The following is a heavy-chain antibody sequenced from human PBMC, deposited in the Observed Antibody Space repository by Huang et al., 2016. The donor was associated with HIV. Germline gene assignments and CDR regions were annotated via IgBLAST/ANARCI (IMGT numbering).Heavy chain of an antibody. V-gene: IGHV4-59*11. CDR1: GGSISSHY. CDR3: ARDRRHCSGGSCYYSDY. Sequence: QVQLQESGPGLVKPSETLSLTCSVSGGSISSHYWSWIRQPPGKGLEWIGSIYYSGVSNYSPSPKSRVFISVDTSRNQFALNLSSVTAADTAVYYCARDRRHCSGGSCYYSDYWGHGTLVTVST. J-gene: IGHJ4*01. CDR2: IYYSGVS. D-gene: IGHD2-15*01.